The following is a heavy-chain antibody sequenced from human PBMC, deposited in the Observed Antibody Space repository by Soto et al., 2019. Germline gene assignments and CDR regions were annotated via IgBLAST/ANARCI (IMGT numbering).Heavy chain of an antibody. J-gene: IGHJ4*01. V-gene: IGHV4-4*02. CDR1: GGSISSSNW. D-gene: IGHD3-22*01. CDR2: IYHSGST. Sequence: PSETLSLTCAVSGGSISSSNWWSWVRQPPGKGLELIGEIYHSGSTNYNPSLKSRVTISLDKSKNQFSLKLSSVTAADTAVYYCDRVVKTRRYYYDSSDNAFCFEDWGHGALVTVAS. CDR3: DRVVKTRRYYYDSSDNAFCFED.